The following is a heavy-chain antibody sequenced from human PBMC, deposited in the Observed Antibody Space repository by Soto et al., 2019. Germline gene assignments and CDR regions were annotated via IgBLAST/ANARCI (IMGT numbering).Heavy chain of an antibody. CDR1: GFTFSEAW. D-gene: IGHD1-26*01. V-gene: IGHV3-15*01. J-gene: IGHJ4*02. Sequence: PGGSLRLFCATSGFTFSEAWVGWVRQAPGKGLEWVGRIMSKTDGGTTDYAAPVKGRFTISRDDSKSTLYLQMNSLKTEDTAFYYCTTDSGMSPYSFDYWGQGTLVTVSS. CDR2: IMSKTDGGTT. CDR3: TTDSGMSPYSFDY.